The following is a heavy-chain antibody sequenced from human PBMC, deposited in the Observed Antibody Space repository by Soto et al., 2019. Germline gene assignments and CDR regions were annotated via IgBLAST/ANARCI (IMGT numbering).Heavy chain of an antibody. CDR1: GGSISSGGYS. Sequence: SETLSLTCTVSGGSISSGGYSWSWIRQPPGKGLEWIGYIYHSGSTDYNPPLKSRVTISVDTSKSQFSLKLSSVTAADTAVYYCARGGGVYYFDYWGQGTLVTVSS. J-gene: IGHJ4*02. V-gene: IGHV4-30-2*01. CDR2: IYHSGST. CDR3: ARGGGVYYFDY. D-gene: IGHD2-8*02.